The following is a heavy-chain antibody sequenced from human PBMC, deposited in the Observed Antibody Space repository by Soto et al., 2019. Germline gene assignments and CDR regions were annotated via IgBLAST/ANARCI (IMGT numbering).Heavy chain of an antibody. D-gene: IGHD6-25*01. CDR1: GYSFTSYW. J-gene: IGHJ3*01. CDR2: IFPGDSDT. V-gene: IGHV5-51*01. Sequence: GESLKISCKGSGYSFTSYWIGWVRQMPGKCLEWLGFIFPGDSDTSYSPSFQGQVTFSADNSISTAYLHWSSLKASDTAMYYCAREAADWGQGTMVTVSS. CDR3: AREAAD.